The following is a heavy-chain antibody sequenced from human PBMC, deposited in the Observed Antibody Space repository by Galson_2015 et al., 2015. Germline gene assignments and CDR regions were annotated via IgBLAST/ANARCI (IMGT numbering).Heavy chain of an antibody. D-gene: IGHD3-10*01. J-gene: IGHJ5*02. V-gene: IGHV1-69*13. CDR2: IIPIFGTA. Sequence: SVKVSCKASGGTFSSYAISWVRQAPGQGLEWMGGIIPIFGTANYAQKFQGRVTITADESTSTAYMELSSLRSEDTAVYYCAREAANTFGGFDPWGQGTLVTVSS. CDR1: GGTFSSYA. CDR3: AREAANTFGGFDP.